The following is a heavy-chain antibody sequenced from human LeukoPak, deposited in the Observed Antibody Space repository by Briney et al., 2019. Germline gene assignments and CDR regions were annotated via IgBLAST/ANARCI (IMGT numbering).Heavy chain of an antibody. CDR1: GYTFTSYG. D-gene: IGHD3-10*01. Sequence: ASAKVSCKASGYTFTSYGISWVRQAPGQGLKWMGWISAYNGNTNYVQKLQGRVTMTTDTSTSTAYMELRSLRSDDTAVYYCAREWVEYYYGSGSPRVLDYWGQGTLVTVSS. CDR3: AREWVEYYYGSGSPRVLDY. J-gene: IGHJ4*02. V-gene: IGHV1-18*01. CDR2: ISAYNGNT.